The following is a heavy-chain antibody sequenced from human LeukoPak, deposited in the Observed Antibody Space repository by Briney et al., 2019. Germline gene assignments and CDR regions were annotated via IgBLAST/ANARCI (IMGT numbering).Heavy chain of an antibody. CDR2: INPSGGST. CDR3: ARDGARYDYVWGSYRFILDY. D-gene: IGHD3-16*02. J-gene: IGHJ4*02. Sequence: ASVKVSCKASGYTFTSYYMHWVRQAPGQGLEWMGIINPSGGSTSYAQKFQGRVTMTRDTSTSTVYMELSSLRSEDTDVYYCARDGARYDYVWGSYRFILDYWGQGTLVTVSS. V-gene: IGHV1-46*01. CDR1: GYTFTSYY.